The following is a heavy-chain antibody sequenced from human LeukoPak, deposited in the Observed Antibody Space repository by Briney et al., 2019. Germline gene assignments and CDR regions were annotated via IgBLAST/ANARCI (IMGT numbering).Heavy chain of an antibody. Sequence: PGGSLRLSCAASKFTFSRYEMGWVRQAPGKGLEWVSAISGSGGNTYYADSVKGRFTISRDNPKNKLYLQMNSLRAEDTAVYYCARDIASGFAYWGQGTLVTVSS. V-gene: IGHV3-23*01. D-gene: IGHD2-21*01. J-gene: IGHJ4*02. CDR1: KFTFSRYE. CDR2: ISGSGGNT. CDR3: ARDIASGFAY.